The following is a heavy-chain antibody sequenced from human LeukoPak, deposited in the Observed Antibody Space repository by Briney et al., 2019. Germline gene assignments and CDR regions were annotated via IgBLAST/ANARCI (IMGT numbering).Heavy chain of an antibody. J-gene: IGHJ5*02. CDR2: IYPGDSDT. V-gene: IGHV5-51*01. CDR3: ARLGITMVRGVIRDNWFDP. Sequence: LGESLKISCKGSEYTFTSYWIGWVRQMPGKGLEWMGIIYPGDSDTRYSPSFQGQVTISADKSISTAYLQWSSLKASDTAMYYCARLGITMVRGVIRDNWFDPWGQGTLVTVSS. CDR1: EYTFTSYW. D-gene: IGHD3-10*01.